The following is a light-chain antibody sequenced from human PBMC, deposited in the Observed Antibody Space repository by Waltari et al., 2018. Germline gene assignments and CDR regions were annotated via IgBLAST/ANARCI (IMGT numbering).Light chain of an antibody. CDR1: QSVSSY. CDR2: DAS. CDR3: QQRSNWPPKIT. V-gene: IGKV3-11*01. Sequence: EIVLPQSPATLSLSPGEIAPLSCRDSQSVSSYLAWYQQKPGQAPRLLIYDASNRATGIPARFSGSGSGTDFTLTISSLEPEDFAVYYCQQRSNWPPKITFGQGTRLEIK. J-gene: IGKJ5*01.